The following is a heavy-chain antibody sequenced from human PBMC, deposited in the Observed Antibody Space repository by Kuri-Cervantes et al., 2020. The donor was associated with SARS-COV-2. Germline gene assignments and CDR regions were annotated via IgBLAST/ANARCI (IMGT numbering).Heavy chain of an antibody. CDR1: GFTFSSYA. CDR2: ISYDGSNK. V-gene: IGHV3-30-3*01. Sequence: GESLKISCAASGFTFSSYAMHWVRQAPGKGLEWVAVISYDGSNKYYADSVKGRFTISRDNSKNTLYLQMNSLRAEDTAVYYCAKGESAASFGVVIGSGKLFGYFDYWGQGTLVTVSS. CDR3: AKGESAASFGVVIGSGKLFGYFDY. J-gene: IGHJ4*02. D-gene: IGHD3-3*01.